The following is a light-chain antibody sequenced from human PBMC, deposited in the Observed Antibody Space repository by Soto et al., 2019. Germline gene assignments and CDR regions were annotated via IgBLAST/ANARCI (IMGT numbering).Light chain of an antibody. Sequence: QSVLTQPPSASGTPGQRVTISCSGSSSNIGTNTVNWYQHLPGSAPKLLIYSNNQRPSGVPDRFSCSKSGTSASLAISGLQPDDEADYYCEAWDGSLNVVLFGGGTQLTVL. J-gene: IGLJ2*01. CDR1: SSNIGTNT. CDR2: SNN. V-gene: IGLV1-44*01. CDR3: EAWDGSLNVVL.